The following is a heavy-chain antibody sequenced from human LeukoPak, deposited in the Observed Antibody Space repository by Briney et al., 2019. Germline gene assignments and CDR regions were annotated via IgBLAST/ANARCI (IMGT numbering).Heavy chain of an antibody. Sequence: PGGSLRLSCAASGFPFSSYVLRWVRQGPGQGLQWVSAISGSCDSTDYADSVKGRFTIFRDNSKNILFLQLSSLRADDTAIYYCARQVGFCSDSTCYFDYWGQGALVTVSS. D-gene: IGHD3-22*01. V-gene: IGHV3-23*01. CDR2: ISGSCDST. CDR1: GFPFSSYV. J-gene: IGHJ4*02. CDR3: ARQVGFCSDSTCYFDY.